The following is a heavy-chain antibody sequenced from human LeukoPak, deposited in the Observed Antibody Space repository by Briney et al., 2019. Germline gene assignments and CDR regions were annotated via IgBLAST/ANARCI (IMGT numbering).Heavy chain of an antibody. D-gene: IGHD6-13*01. CDR2: INHSGST. CDR3: ARRGRGIAAAGFDY. Sequence: KASETLSFTCAVYGGSFSGYYWSWIRQPPGKGLEWIGEINHSGSTNYNPSLKSRVTISVDTSKNQFSLKLSSVTAADTAVYYCARRGRGIAAAGFDYWGQGTLVTVSS. V-gene: IGHV4-34*01. J-gene: IGHJ4*02. CDR1: GGSFSGYY.